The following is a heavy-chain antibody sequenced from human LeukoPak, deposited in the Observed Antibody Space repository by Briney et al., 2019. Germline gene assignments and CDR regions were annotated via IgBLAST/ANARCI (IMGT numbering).Heavy chain of an antibody. CDR1: GFTFSSYA. Sequence: GRSLRLSCAASGFTFSSYAMHWVRQAPGKGLEWVAVISYDGSNKYYADSVKGRFTISRDNSKNTLYLQMNSLRAEDTAVYYCAKDKEYCSSTSCYLPDYWGQGTLVTVSS. J-gene: IGHJ4*02. D-gene: IGHD2-2*01. V-gene: IGHV3-30-3*01. CDR3: AKDKEYCSSTSCYLPDY. CDR2: ISYDGSNK.